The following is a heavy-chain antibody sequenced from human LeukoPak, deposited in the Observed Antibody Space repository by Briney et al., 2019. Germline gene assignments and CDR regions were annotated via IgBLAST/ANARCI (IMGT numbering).Heavy chain of an antibody. V-gene: IGHV4-4*07. CDR2: IYTSGST. CDR1: GGSISSYY. Sequence: SETLSLTCTVSGGSISSYYWSWIRQPAGKGLEWIGRIYTSGSTNYNPSLKSRVTVSVDTSKNQFSLKLSSVTAADTAVYYCARGPDILTGYDFDYWGQGTLVTVSS. D-gene: IGHD3-9*01. CDR3: ARGPDILTGYDFDY. J-gene: IGHJ4*02.